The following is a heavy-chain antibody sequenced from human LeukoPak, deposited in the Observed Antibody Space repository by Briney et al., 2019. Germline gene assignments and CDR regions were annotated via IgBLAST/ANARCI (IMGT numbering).Heavy chain of an antibody. D-gene: IGHD1-26*01. CDR3: ASGSYYAWVYFDY. CDR1: GYTFTGYY. V-gene: IGHV1-2*02. CDR2: INPNSGGT. J-gene: IGHJ4*02. Sequence: ASVKVSCKASGYTFTGYYMHWVRQAPGQGLEWTGWINPNSGGTNYAQKFQGRVTMTRDTSISTAYMELSRLRSDDTAVYYCASGSYYAWVYFDYWGQGTLVTVSS.